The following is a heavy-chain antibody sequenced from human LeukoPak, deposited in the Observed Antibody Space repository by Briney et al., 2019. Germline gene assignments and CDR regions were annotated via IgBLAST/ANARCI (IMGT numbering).Heavy chain of an antibody. Sequence: ASVKVSCKDSGYTFASYGISWVRPAPGQGLEWMGWISAYNGNTNYAQKLQARVTMTTDTSTSTDYMELRRLRSDDTAVYYCARRDYYDSDHLFDPWGQGTLVTVSP. CDR2: ISAYNGNT. V-gene: IGHV1-18*01. CDR3: ARRDYYDSDHLFDP. D-gene: IGHD3-3*01. CDR1: GYTFASYG. J-gene: IGHJ5*02.